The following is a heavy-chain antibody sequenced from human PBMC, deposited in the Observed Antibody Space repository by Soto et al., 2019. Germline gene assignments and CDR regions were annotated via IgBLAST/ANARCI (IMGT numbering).Heavy chain of an antibody. D-gene: IGHD3-16*01. CDR2: IWYDGSNK. CDR3: ARDRYVKTDDGAMGY. CDR1: GFTFSSYG. V-gene: IGHV3-33*01. Sequence: QVQLVETGGGVVQPGRSLRLSCAASGFTFSSYGMHWVRQDPGEGLEWVAVIWYDGSNKYYADSVKGRFTISRDNSKNSLYLQMNSLRAEDTAVYYCARDRYVKTDDGAMGYWGQGTLVTVSS. J-gene: IGHJ4*02.